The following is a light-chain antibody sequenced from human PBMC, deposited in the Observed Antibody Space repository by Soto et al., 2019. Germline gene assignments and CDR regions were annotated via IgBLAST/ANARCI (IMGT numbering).Light chain of an antibody. CDR2: AAS. V-gene: IGKV1-39*01. CDR3: QQSYSVPPLT. J-gene: IGKJ4*01. CDR1: QSIGSY. Sequence: DIQLTQSPSSLSASVGDRVSITCRASQSIGSYLAWYQQRPGRAHKLLTYAASILHSGVPSRFSGSGSGTEFTLTISSLQPEDFATYYCQQSYSVPPLTFGGGTRV.